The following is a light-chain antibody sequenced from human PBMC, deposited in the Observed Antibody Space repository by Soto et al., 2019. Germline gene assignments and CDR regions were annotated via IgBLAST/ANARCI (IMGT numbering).Light chain of an antibody. CDR3: QQYDNWPPEAT. CDR1: HSLSIN. Sequence: SVTLSCRDSHSLSINLAWYQQKPGQAPRLLIYGASTRATGIPARFSASRSGTDFTLTISSLQSEDFAVYYCQQYDNWPPEATFGQGTKVDIK. J-gene: IGKJ1*01. CDR2: GAS. V-gene: IGKV3-15*01.